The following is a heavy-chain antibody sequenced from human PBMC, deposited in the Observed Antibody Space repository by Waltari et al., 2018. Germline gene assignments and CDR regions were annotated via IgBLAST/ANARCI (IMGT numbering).Heavy chain of an antibody. CDR2: INAGNGNT. V-gene: IGHV1-3*01. CDR1: GYTFTSYA. J-gene: IGHJ4*02. CDR3: ARVEQWLVAFDY. Sequence: QVQLVQSGAEVKKPGASVKGSCKASGYTFTSYAMHWVRQAPGQRLEWMGWINAGNGNTKYSQKFQGRVTITRDTSASTAYMELSSLRSEDTAVYYCARVEQWLVAFDYWGQGTLVTVSS. D-gene: IGHD6-19*01.